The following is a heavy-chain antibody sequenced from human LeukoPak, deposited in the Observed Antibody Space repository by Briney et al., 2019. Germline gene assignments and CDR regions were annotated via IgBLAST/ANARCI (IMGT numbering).Heavy chain of an antibody. CDR2: MNPNSGNA. Sequence: ASVKVSCKASGHTFINYDINWVRQATGQGLEWMGWMNPNSGNAGYAQKFQGRVTMTRDTSITTAYMELSSLRSEDTAVYYCARGILSYDAFDIWGQGTMVTVSS. V-gene: IGHV1-8*01. CDR1: GHTFINYD. CDR3: ARGILSYDAFDI. J-gene: IGHJ3*02. D-gene: IGHD3-10*01.